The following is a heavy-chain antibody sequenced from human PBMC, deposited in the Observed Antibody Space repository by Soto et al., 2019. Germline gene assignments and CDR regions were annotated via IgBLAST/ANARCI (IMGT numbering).Heavy chain of an antibody. CDR1: GFSLSTSGMC. D-gene: IGHD3-3*01. J-gene: IGHJ6*02. V-gene: IGHV2-70*01. CDR3: ARMVREIFGAVKPHPKTYYYGMDV. Sequence: EAGPTLVNPTQTLTLTCTFSGFSLSTSGMCVSWIRQPPGKALEWLALIDWDDDKYYSTSLKTRLTISKDTSKNQVVLTMTNMDTVDTATYHCARMVREIFGAVKPHPKTYYYGMDVWGQGTTVTVSS. CDR2: IDWDDDK.